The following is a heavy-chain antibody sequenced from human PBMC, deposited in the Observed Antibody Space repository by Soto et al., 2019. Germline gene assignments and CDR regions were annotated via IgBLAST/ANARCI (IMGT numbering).Heavy chain of an antibody. Sequence: SETLSLTCAVSGGSISSSNWWSWVRQPPGKGLEWIGEIYHSGSTNYNPSLKSRVTISVDKSKNQFSLKLSSVTAADTAVYYCARELGGRVGSVLVPAAEVPPNYYYYGMDVWGQGTTVTVSS. CDR3: ARELGGRVGSVLVPAAEVPPNYYYYGMDV. CDR2: IYHSGST. CDR1: GGSISSSNW. D-gene: IGHD2-2*01. J-gene: IGHJ6*02. V-gene: IGHV4-4*02.